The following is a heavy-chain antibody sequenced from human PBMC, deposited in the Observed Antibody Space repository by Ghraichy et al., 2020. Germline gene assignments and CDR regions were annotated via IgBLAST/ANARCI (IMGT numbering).Heavy chain of an antibody. Sequence: SETLSLTCTVSGGSISSYYWSWIRQPPGKGLEWIGYIYYSGSTNYNPSLKSRVTISVDTSKNQFSLKLSSVTAADTAVYYCARGFGFRGFGELYFDYWGQGTLVTVSS. V-gene: IGHV4-59*01. D-gene: IGHD3-10*01. CDR2: IYYSGST. J-gene: IGHJ4*02. CDR3: ARGFGFRGFGELYFDY. CDR1: GGSISSYY.